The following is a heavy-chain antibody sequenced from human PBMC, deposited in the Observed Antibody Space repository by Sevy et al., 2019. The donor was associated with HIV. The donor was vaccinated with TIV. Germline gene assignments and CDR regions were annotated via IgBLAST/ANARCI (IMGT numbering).Heavy chain of an antibody. D-gene: IGHD1-26*01. V-gene: IGHV1-69*13. J-gene: IGHJ6*02. CDR2: IIPIFGTA. CDR3: AREGATGNIYYGMDV. CDR1: GGTFSSYA. Sequence: ASVKVSCKASGGTFSSYAISWVRQAPGQGLEWMGGIIPIFGTANYAQKFQGRVTITADESTITAYMELSSLRSEDTAVYYCAREGATGNIYYGMDVWGQGTTVTVSS.